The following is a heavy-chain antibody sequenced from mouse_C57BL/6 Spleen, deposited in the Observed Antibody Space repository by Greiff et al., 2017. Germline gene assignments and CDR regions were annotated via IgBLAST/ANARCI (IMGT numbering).Heavy chain of an antibody. J-gene: IGHJ2*01. V-gene: IGHV1-4*01. Sequence: VQLQQSGAELARPGASVKMSCKASGYTFTSYTMHWVKQRPGQGLEWIGYINPSSGYTKYNQKFKDKATLTADKSSSTAYMQLSSLTSEDSAVYYCARNPPLLRSFDYWGQGTTLTVSS. CDR2: INPSSGYT. CDR3: ARNPPLLRSFDY. CDR1: GYTFTSYT. D-gene: IGHD1-1*01.